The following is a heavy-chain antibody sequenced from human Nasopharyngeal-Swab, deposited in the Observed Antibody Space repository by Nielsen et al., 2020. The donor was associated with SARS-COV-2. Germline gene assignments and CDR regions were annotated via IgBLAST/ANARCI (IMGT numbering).Heavy chain of an antibody. V-gene: IGHV4-59*01. D-gene: IGHD3-10*01. CDR2: IYYSGST. Sequence: SETLSLTCTVSGGSISSYYWSWIRQPPGKGLEWIGYIYYSGSTNYNPSLKSRVTISVDTSKNQFSLKLGSVTAADTAVYYCARDLLWFGEFPYGMDVWGQGTTVTVSS. CDR1: GGSISSYY. J-gene: IGHJ6*02. CDR3: ARDLLWFGEFPYGMDV.